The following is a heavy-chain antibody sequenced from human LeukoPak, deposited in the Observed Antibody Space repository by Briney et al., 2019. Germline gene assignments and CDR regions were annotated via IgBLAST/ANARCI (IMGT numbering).Heavy chain of an antibody. CDR1: GYTFTSYG. CDR3: ARSSFMEQQLVFDF. CDR2: ISAYNGNT. J-gene: IGHJ4*02. Sequence: ASVRVSCKASGYTFTSYGISWVRQAPGQGLEWMGWISAYNGNTNYAQKLQGRVTMTTDTSTSTAYMELRSLRSEDTAVYFCARSSFMEQQLVFDFWGQGALVTVSS. D-gene: IGHD6-13*01. V-gene: IGHV1-18*01.